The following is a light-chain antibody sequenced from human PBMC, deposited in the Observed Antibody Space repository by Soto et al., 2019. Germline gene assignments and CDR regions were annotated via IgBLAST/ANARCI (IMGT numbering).Light chain of an antibody. Sequence: DTVLIQSPATLSLSPGERATLSFRASHTAANPLAGYQHKPAQTPRLPINDVSNRPTGIPDRFSRSASVTDFTLTISSLEPDDCAVYYCRQRSNWPPTFGGGTNVEI. CDR1: HTAANP. CDR2: DVS. V-gene: IGKV3-11*01. CDR3: RQRSNWPPT. J-gene: IGKJ4*01.